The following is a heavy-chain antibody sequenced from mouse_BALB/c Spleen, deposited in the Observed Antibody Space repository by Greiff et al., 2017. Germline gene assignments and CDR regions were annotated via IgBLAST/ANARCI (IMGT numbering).Heavy chain of an antibody. Sequence: EVKLQQSGPELMKPGASVKISCKASGYSFTSYYMHWVKQSHGKSLEWIGYIDPFNGGTSYNQKFKGKATLTVDKSSSTAYMHLSSLTSEDSAVYYCARTYRAMITTGRDYYAMDYWGQGTSVTVSS. CDR2: IDPFNGGT. J-gene: IGHJ4*01. CDR3: ARTYRAMITTGRDYYAMDY. CDR1: GYSFTSYY. D-gene: IGHD2-4*01. V-gene: IGHV1-28*01.